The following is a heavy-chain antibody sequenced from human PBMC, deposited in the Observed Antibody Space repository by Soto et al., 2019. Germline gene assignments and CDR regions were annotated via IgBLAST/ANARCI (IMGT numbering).Heavy chain of an antibody. CDR2: IPYDGSNK. Sequence: QVQLVESGGGVVQPGRSLRLSCAASGFTFSSYGMHWVRQAPGKGLEWVAVIPYDGSNKYYADSVKGRFTISRDNSKNTLYLQMNSLRAEDTAVYYCAKDRGGTSYGMDVWGQGTTVTVSS. CDR3: AKDRGGTSYGMDV. J-gene: IGHJ6*02. V-gene: IGHV3-30*18. D-gene: IGHD2-2*01. CDR1: GFTFSSYG.